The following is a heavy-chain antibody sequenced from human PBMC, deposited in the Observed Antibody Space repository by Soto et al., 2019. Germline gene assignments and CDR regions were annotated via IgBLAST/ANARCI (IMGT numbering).Heavy chain of an antibody. V-gene: IGHV3-48*02. CDR1: GFSFSTYS. J-gene: IGHJ6*02. CDR2: ISSRSYTI. D-gene: IGHD6-6*01. CDR3: ARGGSSSDNGMDV. Sequence: EVQLVESGGGLVQPGGSLRLSCAAYGFSFSTYSMNWVRQAPGKGLEWVSYISSRSYTIYYIDSVKGRFTISRDNAKSSLYLQMNSLRDEDTAVSYCARGGSSSDNGMDVWGQGTTVTVSS.